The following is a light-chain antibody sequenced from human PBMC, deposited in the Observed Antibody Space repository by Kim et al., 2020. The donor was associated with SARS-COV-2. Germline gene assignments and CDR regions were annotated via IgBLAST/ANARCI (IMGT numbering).Light chain of an antibody. Sequence: SSELTQPLSVSVTLGQTARITCGGNNIGSKNVHWYQQKPGQAPVVVIYRDSNRPSGTPERFSGSNSENTATLTISRAQAGDEADNYCQVWDSSTGVFGTGTKVTVL. CDR2: RDS. J-gene: IGLJ1*01. V-gene: IGLV3-9*01. CDR3: QVWDSSTGV. CDR1: NIGSKN.